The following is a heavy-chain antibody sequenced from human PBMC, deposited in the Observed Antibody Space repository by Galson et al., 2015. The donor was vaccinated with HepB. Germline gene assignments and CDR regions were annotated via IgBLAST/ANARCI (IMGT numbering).Heavy chain of an antibody. CDR2: MSYDGSNK. CDR3: VRSQRYYFDISGSDAFDI. D-gene: IGHD3-22*01. Sequence: SLRLSCAASGFSFSGYAMHWVRQAPGKGLEWVAAMSYDGSNKYYADSLKGRFTISRDNSKNTLSLQMTSLRVEDTAVYYCVRSQRYYFDISGSDAFDIWGQGIMVTVSS. V-gene: IGHV3-30-3*01. CDR1: GFSFSGYA. J-gene: IGHJ3*02.